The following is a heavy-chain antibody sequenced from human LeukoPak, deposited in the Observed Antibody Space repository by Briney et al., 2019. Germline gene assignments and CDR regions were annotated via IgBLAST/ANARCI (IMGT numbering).Heavy chain of an antibody. CDR2: SRNKANSYTT. D-gene: IGHD2-2*01. Sequence: QPGRSLRLSCAASGFTFSSYGMHWVRQAPGKGLEWVGRSRNKANSYTTEYAASVKGRFTISRDDSKNSLYLQMNSLKTEDTAVYYCTRLYQYCSSISCHFDYWGQGTLVTVSS. V-gene: IGHV3-72*01. CDR1: GFTFSSYG. J-gene: IGHJ4*02. CDR3: TRLYQYCSSISCHFDY.